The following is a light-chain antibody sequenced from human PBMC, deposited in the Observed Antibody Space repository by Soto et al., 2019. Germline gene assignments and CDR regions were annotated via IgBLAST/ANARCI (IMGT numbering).Light chain of an antibody. V-gene: IGKV1-39*01. CDR3: QQSYSIPTWT. CDR2: TAS. CDR1: QSISRY. J-gene: IGKJ1*01. Sequence: DIQMTQSPSSLSASVGDRVTITCRASQSISRYLNWYQQKPGRAPKVLISTASNLQSGVPSRFSGSGSGTDFTLTISSLQPEDIATYYCQQSYSIPTWTFGQGTKVEVK.